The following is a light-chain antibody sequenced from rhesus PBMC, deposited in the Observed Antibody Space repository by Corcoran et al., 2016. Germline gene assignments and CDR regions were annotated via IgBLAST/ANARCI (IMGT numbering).Light chain of an antibody. V-gene: IGKV1-74*01. CDR2: KET. CDR3: QHGYGTPLT. J-gene: IGKJ4*01. Sequence: DIQMTQSPSSLSASVGDRVTITCRASENVDNYLNWYQPKPGKAPNLLIYKETTLQSGVPSRFSGSGSGTDDTFTRGSLQTEDVATYYCQHGYGTPLTFGGGTKVEIK. CDR1: ENVDNY.